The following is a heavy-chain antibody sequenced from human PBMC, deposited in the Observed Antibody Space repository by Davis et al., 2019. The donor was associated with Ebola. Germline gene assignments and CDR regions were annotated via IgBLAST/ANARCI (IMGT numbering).Heavy chain of an antibody. J-gene: IGHJ6*02. CDR2: INHSGST. V-gene: IGHV4-34*01. Sequence: SETLSLTCAVYGGSFSGYYWSWIRQPPGKGLEWIGEINHSGSTNYNPSLMSRVTISLDTSKNQFSLKLSSVTAADTAVYYCARGLRNYGMDVWGQGTTVTVSS. CDR3: ARGLRNYGMDV. CDR1: GGSFSGYY.